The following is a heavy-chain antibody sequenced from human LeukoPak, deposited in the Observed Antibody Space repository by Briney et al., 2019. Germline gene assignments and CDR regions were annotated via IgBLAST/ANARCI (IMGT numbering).Heavy chain of an antibody. CDR3: ARLNRYYDFWSGFDY. D-gene: IGHD3-3*01. J-gene: IGHJ4*02. CDR1: GYSISSGYY. CDR2: IYHSGST. Sequence: SETLSLTCTVSGYSISSGYYWGWIRQPPGKGLEWIGSIYHSGSTYYNPSLKSRVTISVDTSKNQFSLKLSSVTAADTAVYYCARLNRYYDFWSGFDYSRQGTLVTVSS. V-gene: IGHV4-38-2*02.